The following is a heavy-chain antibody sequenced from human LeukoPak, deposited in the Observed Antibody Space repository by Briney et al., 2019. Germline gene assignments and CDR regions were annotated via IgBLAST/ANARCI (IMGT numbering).Heavy chain of an antibody. Sequence: NPGGSLRLSCAASAFSFSSSSMNSVRQAPGNGLEWVSSISSSSSYIYYADSEKGRFTISRDNDKNALYLQMNSLRAEDTAVYYCASVPEGDGYDNWGQGTLVTVSS. J-gene: IGHJ4*02. D-gene: IGHD5-24*01. CDR2: ISSSSSYI. V-gene: IGHV3-21*01. CDR1: AFSFSSSS. CDR3: ASVPEGDGYDN.